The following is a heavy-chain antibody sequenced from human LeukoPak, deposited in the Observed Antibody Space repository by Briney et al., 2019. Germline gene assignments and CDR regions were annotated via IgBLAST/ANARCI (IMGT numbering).Heavy chain of an antibody. J-gene: IGHJ4*02. V-gene: IGHV7-4-1*02. CDR1: GYTFTKYA. Sequence: ASVEVSCKGSGYTFTKYAISWVRQAPGQGLEYMGWIDTNTGNPRYAQDFTGRFVFSLDTSVSTAYLQITSLKADDTAAYYCVRGTPTPGMDYWGQGTQVTVSS. D-gene: IGHD3-10*01. CDR2: IDTNTGNP. CDR3: VRGTPTPGMDY.